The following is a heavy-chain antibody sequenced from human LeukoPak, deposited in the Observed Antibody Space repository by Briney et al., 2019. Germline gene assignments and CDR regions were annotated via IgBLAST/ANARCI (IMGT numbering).Heavy chain of an antibody. V-gene: IGHV3-11*05. CDR3: ARGRRPEGTGTTFDAFDI. CDR2: ISSSSSYT. J-gene: IGHJ3*02. Sequence: GGSLRLSCAASGFTFSDYYMSWIRQAPGKGLEWVSYISSSSSYTNYADSVKGRFTISRDNAKNSLYLHMNSLRAEDTAVYYCARGRRPEGTGTTFDAFDIWGQGTMVTVSS. D-gene: IGHD1-1*01. CDR1: GFTFSDYY.